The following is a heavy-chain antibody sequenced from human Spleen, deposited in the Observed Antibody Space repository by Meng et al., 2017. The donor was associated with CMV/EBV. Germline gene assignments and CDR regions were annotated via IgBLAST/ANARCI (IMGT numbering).Heavy chain of an antibody. V-gene: IGHV3-30*02. CDR3: ARVEGYCSSTSCYTEEFYYYYYGMDV. D-gene: IGHD2-2*02. CDR2: IRYDGSNK. J-gene: IGHJ6*02. Sequence: GESLKISCAASGFTFSSYGMHWVRQAPGKGLEWVAFIRYDGSNKYYADSVKGRFTISRDNSKNTLYLQMNSLRAEDTAVYYCARVEGYCSSTSCYTEEFYYYYYGMDVWGQGTTVTVSS. CDR1: GFTFSSYG.